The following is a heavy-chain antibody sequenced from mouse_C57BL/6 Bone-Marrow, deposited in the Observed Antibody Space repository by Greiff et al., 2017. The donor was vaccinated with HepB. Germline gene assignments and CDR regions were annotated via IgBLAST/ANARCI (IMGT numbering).Heavy chain of an antibody. V-gene: IGHV1-82*01. J-gene: IGHJ2*01. D-gene: IGHD1-1*01. CDR2: IYPGDGDT. Sequence: VQLQQSGPELVKPGASVKISCKASGYAFSSSWMNWVKQRPGKGLEWIGRIYPGDGDTNYNGKFKGKATLTADKSSSTAYMQLSSLTSEDSAVYFCAITTVVATYYFDYWGQGTTLTVSS. CDR3: AITTVVATYYFDY. CDR1: GYAFSSSW.